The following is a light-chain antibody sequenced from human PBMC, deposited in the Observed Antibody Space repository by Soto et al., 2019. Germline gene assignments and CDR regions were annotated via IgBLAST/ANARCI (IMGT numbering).Light chain of an antibody. CDR2: AAS. Sequence: DIQMTQSPSSLSASVGDRVTITCRASQSISSYLNWYQQKPGKAPNLLIYAASTLQSGVPSRFSGSGSCTDFTLTIRSLQPEDFAKYYCQQSYTTPLTFVGGTKVEIK. V-gene: IGKV1-39*01. J-gene: IGKJ4*01. CDR3: QQSYTTPLT. CDR1: QSISSY.